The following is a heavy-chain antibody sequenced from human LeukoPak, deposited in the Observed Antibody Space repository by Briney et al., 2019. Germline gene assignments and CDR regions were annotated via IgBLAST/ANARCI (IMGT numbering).Heavy chain of an antibody. V-gene: IGHV3-30-3*02. CDR2: ISYDGSNK. J-gene: IGHJ4*02. CDR3: AKTVVVVVAATPISFDY. Sequence: GRSLRLSCAASGFTFSSYAMHWVRQAPGKGLEWVAVISYDGSNKYYADSVKGRFTISRDNSKNTLYLQMNSLRAEDTAVYYCAKTVVVVVAATPISFDYWGQGTLVTVSS. CDR1: GFTFSSYA. D-gene: IGHD2-15*01.